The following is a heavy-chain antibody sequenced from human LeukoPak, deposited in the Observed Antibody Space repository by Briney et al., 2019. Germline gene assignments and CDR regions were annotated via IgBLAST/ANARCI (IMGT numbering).Heavy chain of an antibody. D-gene: IGHD3-22*01. Sequence: PSETLSLTCTVSGDSISTSSYYWGWIRQPPGKGLEWLGSIYYSGSTYYNPSLKSRVTISVDTSKNQFSLDLYSVTAADTAVFYCARSYYYDYRQIDYWGQGTLVTVSS. CDR2: IYYSGST. CDR3: ARSYYYDYRQIDY. V-gene: IGHV4-39*01. J-gene: IGHJ4*02. CDR1: GDSISTSSYY.